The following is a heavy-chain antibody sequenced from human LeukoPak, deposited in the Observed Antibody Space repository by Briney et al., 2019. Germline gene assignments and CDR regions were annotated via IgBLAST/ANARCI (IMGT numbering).Heavy chain of an antibody. V-gene: IGHV4-59*01. Sequence: SETLSLTCTLSGGSISTYYWSWIPQPPAKGLECIGYIYHSGSTTYNPSLKSRVTISVDTSKNQFSLKLSSVTAADTAVYYCARGGGYASPIGYWGQGALVTVSS. CDR1: GGSISTYY. J-gene: IGHJ4*02. D-gene: IGHD5-12*01. CDR3: ARGGGYASPIGY. CDR2: IYHSGST.